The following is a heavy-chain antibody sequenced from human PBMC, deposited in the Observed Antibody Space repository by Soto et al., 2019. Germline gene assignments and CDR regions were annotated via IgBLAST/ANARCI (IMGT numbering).Heavy chain of an antibody. J-gene: IGHJ4*02. Sequence: PSETLSLTCTVSGASISYGGYSWSWIRQTPGKGLEWIGYINHLETTFYNPSFESRLTLSIDRTKNQFSLKLQSVTAADRAVYYCARGGCYDSFEYWGQGILVTVS. CDR2: INHLETT. CDR1: GASISYGGYS. CDR3: ARGGCYDSFEY. V-gene: IGHV4-30-2*01. D-gene: IGHD5-12*01.